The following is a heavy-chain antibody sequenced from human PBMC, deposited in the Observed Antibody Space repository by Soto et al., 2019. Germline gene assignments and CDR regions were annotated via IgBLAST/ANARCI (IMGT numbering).Heavy chain of an antibody. CDR1: GYTFTSYG. J-gene: IGHJ6*03. V-gene: IGHV1-18*01. D-gene: IGHD2-8*02. CDR3: ARDLSRWSGGSLHVSETMDV. CDR2: ISSYNGNT. Sequence: ASVKVSCKASGYTFTSYGISWVRQAPGQGLEWMGWISSYNGNTNYAQKLQGRVTMTTDTSTSTAYMELRSLRSDDTAVYYCARDLSRWSGGSLHVSETMDVWGKGTTVTVSS.